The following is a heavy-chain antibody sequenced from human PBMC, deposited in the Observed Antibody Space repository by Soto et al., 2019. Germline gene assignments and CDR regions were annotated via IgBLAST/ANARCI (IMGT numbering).Heavy chain of an antibody. J-gene: IGHJ4*02. Sequence: EVQLLQSGGGLVQPGGSLELSCAASGFTFTSYGMSWVRQAPGKGLEWVSAVGSGDNTFYADSVKGRFTISRDNFKNTRYLLMNSLRADDTAVYYCAKEAVAAPWDLRFDYWGQGALVTVSS. CDR2: VGSGDNT. V-gene: IGHV3-23*01. CDR1: GFTFTSYG. D-gene: IGHD6-19*01. CDR3: AKEAVAAPWDLRFDY.